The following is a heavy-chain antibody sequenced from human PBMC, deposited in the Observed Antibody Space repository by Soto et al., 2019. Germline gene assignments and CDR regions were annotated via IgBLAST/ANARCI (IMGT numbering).Heavy chain of an antibody. V-gene: IGHV3-21*01. CDR2: ISATGTYT. J-gene: IGHJ5*02. CDR1: GFTFSTCS. Sequence: EVQLVESGGGLVEPGGSLRLSCATSGFTFSTCSMNWVRQAPGKGREWVSSISATGTYTFYADSLKGRFTISRDNARNSLFLQMNSLRVEDTALYYCTTEYNSRQALNHWGPGALVTVSS. CDR3: TTEYNSRQALNH. D-gene: IGHD6-6*01.